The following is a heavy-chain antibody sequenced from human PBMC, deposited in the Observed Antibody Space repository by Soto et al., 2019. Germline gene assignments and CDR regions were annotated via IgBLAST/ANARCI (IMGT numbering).Heavy chain of an antibody. V-gene: IGHV3-21*01. CDR3: AVGEETGTPYFGN. CDR2: ISSSSSFI. Sequence: EVQLLESGGGLVKPGGSLRLSCTASGFTFSSYSMNWVRRAPGKGLEWVSSISSSSSFIYSAGSVKGRFTISRGNAKNSLYLQMNSLRAEDTAVYYCAVGEETGTPYFGNWGQGTLVTVSS. CDR1: GFTFSSYS. J-gene: IGHJ4*02. D-gene: IGHD1-7*01.